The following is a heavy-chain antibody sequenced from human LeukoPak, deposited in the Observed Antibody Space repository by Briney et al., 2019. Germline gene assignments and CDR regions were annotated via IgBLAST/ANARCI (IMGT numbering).Heavy chain of an antibody. CDR3: ARSSYYYGSSGYYYVPGRQGVLDY. CDR2: IYTSEST. V-gene: IGHV4-61*02. D-gene: IGHD3-22*01. J-gene: IGHJ4*02. Sequence: SETLSLTCTVSGGSINSITNYWGWIRQPAGKGLEWIGRIYTSESTNYNPSLKSRVTMSVDTSKNQFSLRLSSVTAADTALYYCARSSYYYGSSGYYYVPGRQGVLDYWGQGTLVTVSS. CDR1: GGSINSITNY.